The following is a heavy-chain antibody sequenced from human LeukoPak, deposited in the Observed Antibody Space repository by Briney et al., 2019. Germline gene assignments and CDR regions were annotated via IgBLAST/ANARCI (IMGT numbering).Heavy chain of an antibody. CDR3: ARVVTTIYYYYYGMDV. J-gene: IGHJ6*02. V-gene: IGHV1-69*13. CDR2: IIPIFGTA. Sequence: ASVKVSCKASGGTFSSYAISWVRQAPGQGLEWMGGIIPIFGTANYAQKFQGRVTITADESTSTAYMELSSLRSEDTAVYYCARVVTTIYYYYYGMDVWGQGTTVTVSS. CDR1: GGTFSSYA. D-gene: IGHD4-11*01.